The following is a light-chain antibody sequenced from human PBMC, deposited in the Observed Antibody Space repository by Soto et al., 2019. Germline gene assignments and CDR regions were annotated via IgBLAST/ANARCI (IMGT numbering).Light chain of an antibody. Sequence: DIPMTQSPSTLSASVGDRVTITCRASQGIGRWLAWYQQKPGKAPKLLIYKASSLESGVPSRFSGSGSETEFTLTISSLQPDDFATYYCQQYNDFHTFGQGTKLETK. CDR1: QGIGRW. CDR3: QQYNDFHT. CDR2: KAS. V-gene: IGKV1-5*03. J-gene: IGKJ2*01.